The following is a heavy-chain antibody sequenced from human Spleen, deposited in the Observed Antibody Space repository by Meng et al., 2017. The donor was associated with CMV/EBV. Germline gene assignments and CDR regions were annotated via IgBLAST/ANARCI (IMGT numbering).Heavy chain of an antibody. Sequence: VSGDSIGTGAYYWSWLRQPPGKGLEWIGYTYSTRGIFYNPSLKSRLLISLDTPKNQFSLQLKSVTAADAAVYYCARMVTGGYYFDYWGQGSLVTVSS. CDR2: TYSTRGI. D-gene: IGHD7-27*01. CDR1: GDSIGTGAYY. J-gene: IGHJ4*01. CDR3: ARMVTGGYYFDY. V-gene: IGHV4-30-4*01.